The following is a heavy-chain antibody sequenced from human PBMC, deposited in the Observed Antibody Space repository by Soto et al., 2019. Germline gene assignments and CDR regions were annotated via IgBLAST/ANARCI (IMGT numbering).Heavy chain of an antibody. V-gene: IGHV3-30-3*01. Sequence: PVGSLRLSCAVSGFSFSSYVLSWVRQAPGRGLEWVAATSYDGNNRYYADSVKGRFIISRDNSKNTLDLEMETPRPEDTAVYYCAGVYYGGDSVNNFWGQGTPVTVSS. J-gene: IGHJ4*02. CDR1: GFSFSSYV. CDR2: TSYDGNNR. D-gene: IGHD2-21*02. CDR3: AGVYYGGDSVNNF.